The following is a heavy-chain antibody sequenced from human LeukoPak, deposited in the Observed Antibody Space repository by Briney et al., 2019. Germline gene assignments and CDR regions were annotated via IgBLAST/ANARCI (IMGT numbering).Heavy chain of an antibody. V-gene: IGHV4-39*07. CDR1: GVSISSGSNY. CDR2: IYSSGST. D-gene: IGHD6-19*01. Sequence: PSETLSLTCRVSGVSISSGSNYWGWIRQPPGKTLEWIGSIYSSGSTYYNSSLKSRVIILIDTAKNHFSLNLSSVTAADTAVYYCARRGRLGYSSGWYVYWGQGTLVTVSS. CDR3: ARRGRLGYSSGWYVY. J-gene: IGHJ4*02.